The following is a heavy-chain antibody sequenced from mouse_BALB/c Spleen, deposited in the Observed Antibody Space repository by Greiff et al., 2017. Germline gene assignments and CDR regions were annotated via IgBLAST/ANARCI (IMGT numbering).Heavy chain of an antibody. Sequence: VKLMESGPGLVAPSQSLSITCTVSGFSLTSYGVHWVRQPPGKGLEWLGVIWAGGSTNYNSALMSRLSISKDNSKSQVFLKMNSLQTDDTAMYYCARDKYGNYVRAMDYWGQGTSVTVSS. V-gene: IGHV2-9*02. CDR3: ARDKYGNYVRAMDY. CDR1: GFSLTSYG. J-gene: IGHJ4*01. D-gene: IGHD2-10*02. CDR2: IWAGGST.